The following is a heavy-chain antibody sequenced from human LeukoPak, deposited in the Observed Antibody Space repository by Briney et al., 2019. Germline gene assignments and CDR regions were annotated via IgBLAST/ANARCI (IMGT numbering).Heavy chain of an antibody. V-gene: IGHV3-30-3*01. CDR1: GFISSSYG. J-gene: IGHJ4*02. CDR2: ISHDGSNK. Sequence: GGSLRLSCAASGFISSSYGIHWVRQAPGKGLEWVAVISHDGSNKYYADAVKGRFTISRDNSKNTLYLQMNSLRAEDTAVYYCARDPDYYDSTTSRWSYFDYWGQGSLVTVSS. D-gene: IGHD3-22*01. CDR3: ARDPDYYDSTTSRWSYFDY.